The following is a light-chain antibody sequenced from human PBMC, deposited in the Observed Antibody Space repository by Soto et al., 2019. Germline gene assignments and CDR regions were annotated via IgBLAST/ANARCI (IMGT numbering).Light chain of an antibody. V-gene: IGKV1-12*01. Sequence: DIQMTQSPTSVSASVGDRVTINCRARQHINIYLTWYQKRPGKAPKLLIYGGSTLQPGVPSRISGSGTGTEQTFTISRVPPKAIATYHCLRTSSFPLTFGGGTKGEIK. CDR1: QHINIY. CDR3: LRTSSFPLT. J-gene: IGKJ4*02. CDR2: GGS.